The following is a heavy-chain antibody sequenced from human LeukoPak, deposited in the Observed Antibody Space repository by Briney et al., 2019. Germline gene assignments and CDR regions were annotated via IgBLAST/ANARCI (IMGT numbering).Heavy chain of an antibody. Sequence: SQTLSLTCAISGDSVSSSIGAWNWIRQSPSRGLEWLGRTYYRSKGYNDYAASVKSRITINPDTSRNQFSLQLNSVTPEDTAVYYCARGEAYSFDHWGQGTLVTVSS. V-gene: IGHV6-1*01. CDR1: GDSVSSSIGA. D-gene: IGHD2-15*01. CDR3: ARGEAYSFDH. J-gene: IGHJ4*02. CDR2: TYYRSKGYN.